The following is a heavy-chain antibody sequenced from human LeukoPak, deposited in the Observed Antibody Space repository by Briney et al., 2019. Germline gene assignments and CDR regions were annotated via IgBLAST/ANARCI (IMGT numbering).Heavy chain of an antibody. V-gene: IGHV5-51*01. J-gene: IGHJ4*02. D-gene: IGHD3-10*01. Sequence: GESLKISCKGSGYSFTSYWIGWVRQMPGKGLEWMGVIYPGDSDTRYSPSFQGQVTISADKSISTAYLQWSSLKASDTAMYYCARLITMVRGVIILTNQEYYFDYWGQGILVTVSS. CDR3: ARLITMVRGVIILTNQEYYFDY. CDR2: IYPGDSDT. CDR1: GYSFTSYW.